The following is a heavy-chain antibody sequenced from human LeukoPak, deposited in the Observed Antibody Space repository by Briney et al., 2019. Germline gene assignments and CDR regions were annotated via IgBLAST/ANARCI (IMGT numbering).Heavy chain of an antibody. CDR2: IYYSGST. Sequence: SETLSLTCTVSGGSISSYYWSWIRQPPGKGLEWIGDIYYSGSTNYNPSLKSRVTISVDTSKNQFSLKLSSVTAADTAVYYCARAIFGVVLDYWGQGTLVTVSS. V-gene: IGHV4-59*01. J-gene: IGHJ4*02. D-gene: IGHD3-3*01. CDR1: GGSISSYY. CDR3: ARAIFGVVLDY.